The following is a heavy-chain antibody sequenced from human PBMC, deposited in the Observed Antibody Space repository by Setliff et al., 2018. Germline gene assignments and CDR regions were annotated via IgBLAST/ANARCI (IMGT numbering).Heavy chain of an antibody. CDR3: ARGPGSSSWPGDYYFDY. CDR1: GDSISSRRSY. V-gene: IGHV4-61*10. Sequence: PSETLSLTCTVSGDSISSRRSYWGWFRQPAGKGLEWIGYIYYSGSTNYNPSLKSRVTISVDTSKNQFSLKLSSVTAADTAVYYCARGPGSSSWPGDYYFDYWGQGTLVTVSS. J-gene: IGHJ4*02. CDR2: IYYSGST. D-gene: IGHD6-13*01.